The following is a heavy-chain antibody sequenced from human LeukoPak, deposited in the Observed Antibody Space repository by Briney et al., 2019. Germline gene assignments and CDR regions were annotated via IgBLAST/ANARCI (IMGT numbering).Heavy chain of an antibody. CDR1: GDSMTRGGYY. V-gene: IGHV4-31*03. CDR2: IYHRGTT. D-gene: IGHD4-11*01. CDR3: ARAVDYRNYFDY. Sequence: SETLSLTCTVSGDSMTRGGYYWSWVRQHPGKGLEWVGFIYHRGTTFYNPYLESRATISVDTSQNQFSLKLTSVTAADTAVYYCARAVDYRNYFDYWGQGTLVTVSS. J-gene: IGHJ4*02.